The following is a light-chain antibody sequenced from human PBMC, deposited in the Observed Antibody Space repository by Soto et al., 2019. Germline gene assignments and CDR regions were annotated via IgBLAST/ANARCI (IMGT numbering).Light chain of an antibody. CDR3: QQYNNWPGT. V-gene: IGKV3-15*01. J-gene: IGKJ1*01. Sequence: EIVLTQSPGTLSVSPGERATLSCRASQSVSSKLAWYQQKPGQAPRLLFYGASTGATGIPARFSGSGSETEFTRSISSLQSEDFAVYYCQQYNNWPGTFGQGTKVEIK. CDR1: QSVSSK. CDR2: GAS.